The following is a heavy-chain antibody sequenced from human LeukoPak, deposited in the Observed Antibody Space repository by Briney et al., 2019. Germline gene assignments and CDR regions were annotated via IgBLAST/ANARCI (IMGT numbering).Heavy chain of an antibody. CDR3: ARAVDIVATGGFDY. CDR1: GYAFTGYY. Sequence: ASVKVSCKASGYAFTGYYMHWVRQAPGQGLEWMGWINPNSGGTNYAQKFQGRVTMTRDTSISTAYMELSRLRSDDTAVYYCARAVDIVATGGFDYWGQGTLVTVSS. CDR2: INPNSGGT. D-gene: IGHD5-12*01. V-gene: IGHV1-2*02. J-gene: IGHJ4*02.